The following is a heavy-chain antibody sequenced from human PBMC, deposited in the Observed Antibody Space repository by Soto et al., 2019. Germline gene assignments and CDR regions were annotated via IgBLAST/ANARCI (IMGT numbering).Heavy chain of an antibody. J-gene: IGHJ6*03. CDR3: AREMGYCTTTSCHAGPLFYYMDV. CDR1: GGSISSYH. Sequence: PSETLSLTCTVFGGSISSYHWSWIRQPPGKGLEWIGEVYNSGTTNYNPSLKNRVTISADTSKNHLSLSLSSVTAADTAVYFCAREMGYCTTTSCHAGPLFYYMDVWGKGTTVTVSS. CDR2: VYNSGTT. D-gene: IGHD2-2*01. V-gene: IGHV4-59*01.